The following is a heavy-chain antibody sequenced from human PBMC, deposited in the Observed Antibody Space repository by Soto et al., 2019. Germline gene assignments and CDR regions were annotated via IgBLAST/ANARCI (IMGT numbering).Heavy chain of an antibody. CDR2: IYSGGST. J-gene: IGHJ6*02. V-gene: IGHV3-53*01. Sequence: LRLSCAASGFTVSSNYMSWVRQAPGKGLEWVSVIYSGGSTYYADSVKGRFTISRDNSKNTLYLQMNSLRAEDTAVYYCAREMSTEGGMDVWGQGTTVTVSS. CDR1: GFTVSSNY. CDR3: AREMSTEGGMDV.